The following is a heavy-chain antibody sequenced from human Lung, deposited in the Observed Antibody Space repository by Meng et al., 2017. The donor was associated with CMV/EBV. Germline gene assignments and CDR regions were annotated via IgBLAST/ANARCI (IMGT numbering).Heavy chain of an antibody. CDR3: ARERDYYSYMDV. CDR2: IFHGGTV. J-gene: IGHJ6*02. Sequence: SETLSLTCTISGYSITTSYFWGWVRQSPGKGLEWIGSIFHGGTVYYNPSLKSRVTISLDTSKNQFSLRLDSVTAADTAVYYCARERDYYSYMDVWGRGNTVTVSS. V-gene: IGHV4-38-2*02. CDR1: GYSITTSYF.